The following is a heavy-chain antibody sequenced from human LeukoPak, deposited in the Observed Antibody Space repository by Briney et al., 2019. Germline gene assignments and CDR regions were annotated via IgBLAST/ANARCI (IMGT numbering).Heavy chain of an antibody. Sequence: GGSLRLSCVASVFSFSIYAMCCGRQAPGGGLWWVSRISGSGGTTYYTDTVKGRFTISRANYTKTLYLQVNSLRAEDTAVYYCAKDLHGEVPDYFDCWGQGSLVTVSS. CDR1: VFSFSIYA. CDR2: ISGSGGTT. V-gene: IGHV3-23*01. CDR3: AKDLHGEVPDYFDC. D-gene: IGHD3-3*01. J-gene: IGHJ4*02.